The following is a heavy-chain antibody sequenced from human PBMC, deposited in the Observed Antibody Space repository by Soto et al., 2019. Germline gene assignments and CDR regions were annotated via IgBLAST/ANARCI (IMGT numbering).Heavy chain of an antibody. CDR3: ARGLTEWLLLTNWFDP. J-gene: IGHJ5*02. D-gene: IGHD3-3*01. CDR1: GGSISSGDYY. CDR2: IYYSGST. Sequence: ASETLSLTCTVSGGSISSGDYYWSWIRQPPGKGLEWIGHIYYSGSTNYNPSLKSRVTISVDTSKNQFSLKLSSVTAADTAVYYCARGLTEWLLLTNWFDPWGQGTLVTVSS. V-gene: IGHV4-61*08.